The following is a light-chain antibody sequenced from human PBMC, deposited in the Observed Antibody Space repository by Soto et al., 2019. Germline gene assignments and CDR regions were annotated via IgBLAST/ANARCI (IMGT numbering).Light chain of an antibody. Sequence: QSVLTQPPSVSGAPGQRVTTSCTGSSSNIGAHYDVHWYQHLPGTAPKLLIYGNSFRPSGVPDRFSGSKSGTSASLAISGLQSEDEAEYYCAAWDDSLHGLLFGGGTKLTVL. CDR1: SSNIGAHYD. J-gene: IGLJ3*02. CDR2: GNS. CDR3: AAWDDSLHGLL. V-gene: IGLV1-40*01.